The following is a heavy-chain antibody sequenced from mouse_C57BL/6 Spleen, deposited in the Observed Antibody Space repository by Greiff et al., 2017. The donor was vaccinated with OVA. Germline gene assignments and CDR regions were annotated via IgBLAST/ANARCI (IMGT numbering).Heavy chain of an antibody. V-gene: IGHV1-61*01. CDR3: ASRIYYGNDGYYAMDY. CDR2: IYPSDSET. D-gene: IGHD2-2*01. CDR1: GYTFTSYW. Sequence: QVQLQQPGAELVRPGSSVKLSCKASGYTFTSYWMDWVKQRPGQGLEWIGNIYPSDSETHYNQKFKDKATLTVDKSSSTAYMQLSSLTSEDSAVYYCASRIYYGNDGYYAMDYWGQGTSVTVSS. J-gene: IGHJ4*01.